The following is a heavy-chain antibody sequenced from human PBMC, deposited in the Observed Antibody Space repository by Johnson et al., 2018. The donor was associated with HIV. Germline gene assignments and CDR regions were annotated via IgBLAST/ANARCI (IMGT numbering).Heavy chain of an antibody. D-gene: IGHD6-13*01. V-gene: IGHV3-30*04. Sequence: VQLVESGGGVVQPGRSLRLSCAASGFTFSAYAMHWVRQAPGKGLEWVAVIWYDGSNKYYADSVKGRFTISRDNSKNTLYLQMNSLRAEDTAVYYCASKAAGTMHAFDIWGQGTMVTVSS. CDR1: GFTFSAYA. CDR2: IWYDGSNK. J-gene: IGHJ3*02. CDR3: ASKAAGTMHAFDI.